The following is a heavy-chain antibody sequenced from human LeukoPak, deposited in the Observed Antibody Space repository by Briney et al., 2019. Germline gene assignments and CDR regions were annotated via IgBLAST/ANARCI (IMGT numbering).Heavy chain of an antibody. CDR1: GYTFTGYY. Sequence: VASVKVSCKASGYTFTGYYMHWVRQAPGQGLEWMGWINPNSGGTNYAQKFQGRVTITADKSTSTAYMELSSLRSEDTAVYYCARVFGYSYGYYFDYWGQGTLVTVSS. CDR2: INPNSGGT. D-gene: IGHD5-18*01. CDR3: ARVFGYSYGYYFDY. J-gene: IGHJ4*02. V-gene: IGHV1-2*02.